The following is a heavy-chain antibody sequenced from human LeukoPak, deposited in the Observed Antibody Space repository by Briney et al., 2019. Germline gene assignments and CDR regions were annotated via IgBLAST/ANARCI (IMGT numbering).Heavy chain of an antibody. CDR1: GYTFTGYY. D-gene: IGHD3-22*01. J-gene: IGHJ4*02. Sequence: ASVKVSCKASGYTFTGYYMHWVRQAPGQGLEWMGWMNPNSGGTNYAQKFQGRVTMPRDTSITTDYMELSRLRSDDTAVYYCASSPTGRLYPYYYDSSGYYLFDHWGQGTLVTVSS. CDR2: MNPNSGGT. CDR3: ASSPTGRLYPYYYDSSGYYLFDH. V-gene: IGHV1-2*02.